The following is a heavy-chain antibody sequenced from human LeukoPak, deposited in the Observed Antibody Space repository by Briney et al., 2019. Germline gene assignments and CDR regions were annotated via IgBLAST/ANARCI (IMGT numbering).Heavy chain of an antibody. CDR3: ARARSDFWSGYSSLDY. J-gene: IGHJ4*02. CDR1: RDSIGASIDSPNW. V-gene: IGHV4-4*02. CDR2: IFHTGST. Sequence: SGTLSLTCAVFRDSIGASIDSPNWWSWVRQPPGKGLEWIGEIFHTGSTNYNPSLKSPVTMSVDRSKNQFSLKLSSVTAADTAVYYCARARSDFWSGYSSLDYWGQGTLVTVSS. D-gene: IGHD3-3*01.